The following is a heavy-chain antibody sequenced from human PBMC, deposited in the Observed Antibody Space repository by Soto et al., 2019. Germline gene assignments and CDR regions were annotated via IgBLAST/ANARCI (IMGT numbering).Heavy chain of an antibody. CDR3: STWGREGWYTGFF. J-gene: IGHJ4*02. V-gene: IGHV1-8*01. Sequence: QVQLVQSGAEVKTPGASVKVSCKASGYTFTDYDINWVRQAPGQGLEWVGRMNPSSGKTDYAQNFQARVTMTRDTYISKAYLELSNLGYEDTAVFYCSTWGREGWYTGFFWGQGTLVTVAS. CDR2: MNPSSGKT. CDR1: GYTFTDYD. D-gene: IGHD6-19*01.